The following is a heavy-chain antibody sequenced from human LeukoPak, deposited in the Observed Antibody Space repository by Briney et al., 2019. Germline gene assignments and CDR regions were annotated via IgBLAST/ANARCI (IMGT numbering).Heavy chain of an antibody. D-gene: IGHD3-10*01. J-gene: IGHJ4*02. CDR1: GFTFSSYE. Sequence: PGGSLRLSCAASGFTFSSYEMNWVRQAPGKGLEWVSYISSSGSTIYYADSVKDRFTISRDNAKNSLYLQMNSLRAEDTAVYYCARGWFGEFHPDYWGQGTLVTVSS. CDR3: ARGWFGEFHPDY. CDR2: ISSSGSTI. V-gene: IGHV3-48*03.